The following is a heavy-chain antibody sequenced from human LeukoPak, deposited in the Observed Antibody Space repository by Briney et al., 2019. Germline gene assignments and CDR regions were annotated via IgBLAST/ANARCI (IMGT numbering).Heavy chain of an antibody. V-gene: IGHV3-9*01. CDR1: GFTFDDYA. D-gene: IGHD6-13*01. J-gene: IGHJ4*02. Sequence: GRSLRLSCAASGFTFDDYAMHWVRQAPGKGLEWVSGISWNSGSIGYADSVKGRFTISRDNAKNSLYLQMNSLRAEDTALYYCAKGYSSSWRTYYFDYWGQGTLVTVSS. CDR3: AKGYSSSWRTYYFDY. CDR2: ISWNSGSI.